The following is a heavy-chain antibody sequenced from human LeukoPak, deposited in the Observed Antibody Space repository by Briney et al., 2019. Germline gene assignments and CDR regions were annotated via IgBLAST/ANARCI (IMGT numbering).Heavy chain of an antibody. J-gene: IGHJ4*02. D-gene: IGHD6-19*01. CDR2: ISTISSTI. Sequence: GGSLRLSCAASGFTFSAYSMNWVRQAPGKGLEWVSYISTISSTIYYANSVKGRFTISRDNAKNSLYLQMNSLRAEDTAVYYCASGSSAWYGSYSDYWGQGTLVTVSS. CDR1: GFTFSAYS. CDR3: ASGSSAWYGSYSDY. V-gene: IGHV3-48*01.